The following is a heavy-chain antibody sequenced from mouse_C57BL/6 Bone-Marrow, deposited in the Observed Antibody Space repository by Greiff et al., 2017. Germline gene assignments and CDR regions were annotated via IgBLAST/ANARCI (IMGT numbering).Heavy chain of an antibody. V-gene: IGHV14-4*01. Sequence: EVQLQQSGAELVRPGASVKLSCTASGFTIKGDYMHWVKQRPEQGLEWIGWIDPENGDTEYASKVQGKATITADTSSNTAYLQLSSLTSEDTAVYYRTTALSRYWGQGTTLTVSS. J-gene: IGHJ2*01. CDR1: GFTIKGDY. CDR2: IDPENGDT. CDR3: TTALSRY.